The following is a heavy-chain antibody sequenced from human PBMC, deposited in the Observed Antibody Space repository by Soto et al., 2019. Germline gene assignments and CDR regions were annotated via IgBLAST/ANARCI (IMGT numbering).Heavy chain of an antibody. D-gene: IGHD3-22*01. CDR2: IYYSGST. CDR1: GGSISSSSYY. CDR3: SLYYDSSADRGYYYYGMDV. V-gene: IGHV4-39*01. J-gene: IGHJ6*02. Sequence: ETLSLTCTVSGGSISSSSYYWGWIRQPPGKGLEWIGSIYYSGSTYYNPSLKSRVTISVDTSKNQFSLKLSSVTAADTAVYYCSLYYDSSADRGYYYYGMDVWGQGTTVTVSS.